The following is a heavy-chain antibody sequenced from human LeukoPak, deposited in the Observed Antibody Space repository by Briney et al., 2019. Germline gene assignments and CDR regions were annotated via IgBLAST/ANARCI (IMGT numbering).Heavy chain of an antibody. CDR1: GCSISSGGYY. CDR2: IYYSGST. CDR3: ARDSRYCSSTSCSDGMDV. V-gene: IGHV4-31*03. Sequence: SETLSLTCTVSGCSISSGGYYWSWIRQHPGKGLEWIGYIYYSGSTYYNPSLKSRVTISVDTSKNQFSLKLSSVTAADTAVYYCARDSRYCSSTSCSDGMDVWGQGTTVTVSS. D-gene: IGHD2-2*01. J-gene: IGHJ6*02.